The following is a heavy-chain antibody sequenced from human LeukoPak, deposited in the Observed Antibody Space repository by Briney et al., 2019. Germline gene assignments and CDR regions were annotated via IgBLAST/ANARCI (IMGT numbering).Heavy chain of an antibody. CDR2: ISGSSSTI. J-gene: IGHJ4*02. D-gene: IGHD3-22*01. V-gene: IGHV3-48*01. CDR3: ARGSTYYDSSGQVPFDY. CDR1: GFTFSSYS. Sequence: GSLRLSCAASGFTFSSYSMNWVRQAPGKGLEWGSYISGSSSTIYYADSVKGRFTFSRDNGKNTLYLQMNSLRAEDTAVYYCARGSTYYDSSGQVPFDYWGQGTLVTVSS.